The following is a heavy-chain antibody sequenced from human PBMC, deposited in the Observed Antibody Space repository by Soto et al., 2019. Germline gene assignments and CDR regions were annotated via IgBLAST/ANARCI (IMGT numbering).Heavy chain of an antibody. CDR1: GFTFSSYA. D-gene: IGHD2-2*01. V-gene: IGHV3-30-3*01. CDR3: ARVDIVLVPAATTYYYYGMDV. CDR2: ISYDGSNK. J-gene: IGHJ6*02. Sequence: QVQLVESGGGVVQPGRSLRLSCAASGFTFSSYAMHWVRQAPGKGLEWVAVISYDGSNKYYADSVKGRFTISRDNSKNTLYLQMNRLRAEDTAVYYCARVDIVLVPAATTYYYYGMDVWGQGTTVTVSS.